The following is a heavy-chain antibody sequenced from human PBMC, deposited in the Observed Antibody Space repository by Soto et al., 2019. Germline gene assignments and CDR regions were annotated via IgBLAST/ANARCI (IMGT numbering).Heavy chain of an antibody. CDR2: INHSGST. Sequence: PSETLSLTCAVYGGSFSGYYWSWIRQPPGKGLEWIGEINHSGSTNYNPSLKSRVTISVDTSKNQFSLKLSSVTAADTAVYYCARGGPRIDTAMVTWGDRFDPWGQGTLVTVSS. V-gene: IGHV4-34*01. J-gene: IGHJ5*02. CDR1: GGSFSGYY. D-gene: IGHD5-18*01. CDR3: ARGGPRIDTAMVTWGDRFDP.